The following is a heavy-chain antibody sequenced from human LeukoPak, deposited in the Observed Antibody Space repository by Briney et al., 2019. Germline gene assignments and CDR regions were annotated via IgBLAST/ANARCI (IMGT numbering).Heavy chain of an antibody. D-gene: IGHD2-15*01. Sequence: GASVKVSCKASGYTFTSYGISWVRQAPGQGLEWMGWISAYNGNTNYAQKLQGRVTMTTDTSTSTAYMELRSLRSDDTAVYYCARDQEATAMVARVYYGMDVWGQGTTVTVSS. CDR3: ARDQEATAMVARVYYGMDV. CDR2: ISAYNGNT. V-gene: IGHV1-18*01. CDR1: GYTFTSYG. J-gene: IGHJ6*02.